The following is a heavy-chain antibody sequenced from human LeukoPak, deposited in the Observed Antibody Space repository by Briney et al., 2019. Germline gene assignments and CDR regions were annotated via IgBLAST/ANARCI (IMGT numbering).Heavy chain of an antibody. CDR1: GFTFSDYW. Sequence: GGSLRLSCVASGFTFSDYWMGWVRPVPGKGLVWVSRIYGDGSSSSYADSVKGRFTISRDNAKNTMYLQMISLRGEDTAVYYCARELGYCGHTRCHKPLDFLVQGSLASVSS. CDR2: IYGDGSSS. J-gene: IGHJ4*02. V-gene: IGHV3-74*01. D-gene: IGHD2-2*01. CDR3: ARELGYCGHTRCHKPLDF.